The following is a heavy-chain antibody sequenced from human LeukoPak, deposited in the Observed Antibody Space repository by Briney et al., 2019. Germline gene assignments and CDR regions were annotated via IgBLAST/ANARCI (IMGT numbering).Heavy chain of an antibody. CDR1: GGSISSYY. CDR3: TIEIPYSGYPY. Sequence: PSETLSLTCTVSGGSISSYYCNWIRQPAGKGQEWIGRIYTSGSTNYNPSLKSRVTMSVDTSKNQFSLKLSSVTAADTAVYYCTIEIPYSGYPYWGQGTLVTVSS. V-gene: IGHV4-4*07. D-gene: IGHD5-12*01. J-gene: IGHJ4*02. CDR2: IYTSGST.